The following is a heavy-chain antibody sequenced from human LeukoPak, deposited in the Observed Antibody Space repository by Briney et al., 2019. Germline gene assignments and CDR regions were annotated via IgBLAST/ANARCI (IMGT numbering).Heavy chain of an antibody. CDR3: ARLAWFLEWLSA. CDR1: GGSISSSSYY. D-gene: IGHD3-3*01. J-gene: IGHJ5*02. V-gene: IGHV4-39*01. Sequence: SESLSLTXTVSGGSISSSSYYWGWIRQPPGKGLEWIGSIYYSGSTYYNPSLKSRVTISVDTSKNQFSLKLSSVTAADTAVYYCARLAWFLEWLSAWGQGTLVTVSS. CDR2: IYYSGST.